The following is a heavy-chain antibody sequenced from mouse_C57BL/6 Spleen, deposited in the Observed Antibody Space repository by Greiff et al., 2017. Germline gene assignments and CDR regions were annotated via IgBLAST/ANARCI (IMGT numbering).Heavy chain of an antibody. CDR2: ISYSGST. CDR3: ARGHYYGSSPWFAY. J-gene: IGHJ3*01. Sequence: ESGPGMVKPSQSLSLTCTVTGYSITSGYDWHWIRHFPGNKLEWMGYISYSGSTNYNPSLKSRISITHDTSKNHFFLKLNSVTTEDTATYYCARGHYYGSSPWFAYWGQGTLVTVSA. V-gene: IGHV3-1*01. D-gene: IGHD1-1*01. CDR1: GYSITSGYD.